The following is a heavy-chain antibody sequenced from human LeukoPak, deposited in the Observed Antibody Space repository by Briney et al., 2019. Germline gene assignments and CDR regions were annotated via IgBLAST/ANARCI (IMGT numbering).Heavy chain of an antibody. CDR3: ARQYNWNYVVHFHY. Sequence: GGSLRLSCAASGFTFSSYSMNWVRQAPGKGLEWVSYISSSSSTIYYADSVKGRFTISRDNAKNSLYLQMNSLRAEDTAVYYCARQYNWNYVVHFHYWGQGTLVTVSS. J-gene: IGHJ4*02. V-gene: IGHV3-48*01. CDR2: ISSSSSTI. CDR1: GFTFSSYS. D-gene: IGHD1-7*01.